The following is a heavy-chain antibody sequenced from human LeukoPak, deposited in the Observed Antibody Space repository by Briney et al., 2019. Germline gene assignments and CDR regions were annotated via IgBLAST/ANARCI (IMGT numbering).Heavy chain of an antibody. CDR3: ARDSVDYGDDGGPPYYFDY. J-gene: IGHJ4*02. CDR2: ISSSSSYI. V-gene: IGHV3-21*01. CDR1: GFTFSSYS. D-gene: IGHD4-17*01. Sequence: GGSLRLSCAASGFTFSSYSMNWVRQAPGKGLEWFSSISSSSSYIYYADSVKGRFTISRDNAKNSLDLQMNSLRAEDTAVYYCARDSVDYGDDGGPPYYFDYWGQGTLVTVSS.